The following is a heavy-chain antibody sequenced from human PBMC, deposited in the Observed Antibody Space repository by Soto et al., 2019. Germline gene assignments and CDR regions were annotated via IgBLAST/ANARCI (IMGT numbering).Heavy chain of an antibody. CDR2: ISGSGGRS. V-gene: IGHV3-23*01. Sequence: PVGSLRLSCAASGFTFSNYAMTWVRQGPGKGLEWVSGISGSGGRSYYADSVKGRFTISRDNSKSTLYLQMNSLRAEDTAVYYCAKAYFVWSSEQPYYFDYWGQGTLVTVSS. CDR1: GFTFSNYA. J-gene: IGHJ4*02. D-gene: IGHD3-16*01. CDR3: AKAYFVWSSEQPYYFDY.